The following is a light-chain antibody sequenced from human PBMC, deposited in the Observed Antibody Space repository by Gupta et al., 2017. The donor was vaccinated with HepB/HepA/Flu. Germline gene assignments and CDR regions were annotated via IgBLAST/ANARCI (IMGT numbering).Light chain of an antibody. V-gene: IGLV2-14*03. CDR2: GVS. J-gene: IGLJ3*02. CDR3: STFRSGYTLVV. Sequence: QSDLTQPASVPGSSAQSLTSPCLASSSDFGAYEAVSWYQRDPGKAPKLLISGVSNRPPGFSYRFAGSKSGNTASLTISGLQPEDEADYYCSTFRSGYTLVVFGGGTKLT. CDR1: SSDFGAYEA.